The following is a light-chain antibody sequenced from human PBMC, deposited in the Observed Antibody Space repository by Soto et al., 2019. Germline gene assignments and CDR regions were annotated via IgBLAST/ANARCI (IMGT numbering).Light chain of an antibody. CDR2: GAS. CDR1: QSVSSN. V-gene: IGKV3-15*01. CDR3: QQYNNWPPWT. J-gene: IGKJ1*01. Sequence: ELVMTQSPATLSVSPGERATLSCRASQSVSSNLAWYQQKPGQAPRLLIYGASTRATGIPARFSGSGPGTEFTLTISSLQSEDFAVYYCQQYNNWPPWTFGQGTKV.